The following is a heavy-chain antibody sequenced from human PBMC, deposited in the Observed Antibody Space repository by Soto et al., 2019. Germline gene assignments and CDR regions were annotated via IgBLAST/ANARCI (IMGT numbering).Heavy chain of an antibody. D-gene: IGHD2-15*01. V-gene: IGHV3-30*02. Sequence: GGSLRLSCAASGLIFSDYGMHWVRQAPGKGLEWVAIILYDGNGEYYADSVRGRFTISRDNSKNTLYLQMNSLRAEDTAVYYCVRDGQSGVLFEYWGQGTLVTVSS. CDR3: VRDGQSGVLFEY. J-gene: IGHJ4*02. CDR2: ILYDGNGE. CDR1: GLIFSDYG.